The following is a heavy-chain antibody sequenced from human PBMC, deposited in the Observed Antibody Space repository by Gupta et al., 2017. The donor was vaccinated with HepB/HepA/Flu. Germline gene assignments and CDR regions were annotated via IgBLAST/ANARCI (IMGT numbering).Heavy chain of an antibody. CDR2: IIPILGIA. J-gene: IGHJ4*02. D-gene: IGHD3-9*01. Sequence: QVQLVQSGAEVKKPGSSVKVSCKASGGTFSSYAISWVRQAPGQGLEWMGRIIPILGIANYAQKFQGRVTITADKSTSTAYMELSSLRSEDTAVYYCAREGRDFLTIRGYFDYWGQGTLVTVSS. CDR3: AREGRDFLTIRGYFDY. CDR1: GGTFSSYA. V-gene: IGHV1-69*04.